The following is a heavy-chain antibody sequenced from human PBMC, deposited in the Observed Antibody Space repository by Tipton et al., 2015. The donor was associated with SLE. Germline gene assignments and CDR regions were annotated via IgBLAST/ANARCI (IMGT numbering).Heavy chain of an antibody. V-gene: IGHV4-34*01. J-gene: IGHJ5*02. D-gene: IGHD2-15*01. CDR1: GFTFDDYG. Sequence: QLVQSGGGVVRPGGSLRLSCAASGFTFDDYGMSWVRQAPGKGLEWIGEINHSGSTNYNPSLKSRVTISVDTSKNQFSLKLSSVTAADTAVYYCARDRSLVAAGWFDPWGQGTLVTVSS. CDR3: ARDRSLVAAGWFDP. CDR2: INHSGST.